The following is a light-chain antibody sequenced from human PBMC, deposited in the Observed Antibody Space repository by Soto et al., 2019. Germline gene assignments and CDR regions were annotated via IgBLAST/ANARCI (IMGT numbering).Light chain of an antibody. CDR1: QSVTNN. J-gene: IGKJ1*01. CDR2: GAS. Sequence: EIVMTQSPATLSVSPGERAILSCRASQSVTNNLAWYQQKPGQAPRLLIWGASTRATGIPGRFSGRGSGTEFTFTISSLQSEDFAVYYCQQYKDWPLAFGQGTKVEIK. V-gene: IGKV3-15*01. CDR3: QQYKDWPLA.